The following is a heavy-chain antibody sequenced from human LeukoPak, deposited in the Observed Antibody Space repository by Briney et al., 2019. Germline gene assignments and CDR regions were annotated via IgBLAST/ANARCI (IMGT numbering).Heavy chain of an antibody. J-gene: IGHJ2*01. CDR2: IKQDESET. CDR1: GFTFSGYW. CDR3: ARGVSHWFFDV. V-gene: IGHV3-7*04. Sequence: GGSLRLSCAASGFTFSGYWMSWVRQAPGKGLEWVANIKQDESETYYVDSMKGRFTISGDNAKNSLFLQMDSLRAEDTAVYFCARGVSHWFFDVWGRGALVTVSS.